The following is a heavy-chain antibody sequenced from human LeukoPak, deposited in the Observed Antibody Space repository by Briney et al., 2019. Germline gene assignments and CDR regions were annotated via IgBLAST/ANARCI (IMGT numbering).Heavy chain of an antibody. CDR1: GYSISSGYY. CDR3: AGGLTFDY. Sequence: SETLSLTCAVSGYSISSGYYWGWIRQPPGKGLEWIGNIYHSGSTYYNPSLKTRVTISVDTSKNQFSLKLSSVTAADTAVYYCAGGLTFDYWGQGTLVTVSS. J-gene: IGHJ4*02. V-gene: IGHV4-38-2*01. CDR2: IYHSGST.